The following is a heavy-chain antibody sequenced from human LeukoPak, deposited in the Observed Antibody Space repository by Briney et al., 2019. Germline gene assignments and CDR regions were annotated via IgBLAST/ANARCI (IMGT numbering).Heavy chain of an antibody. CDR2: IYYTGRT. D-gene: IGHD1-26*01. CDR1: GDSFSRNTYS. CDR3: ARRGSMGGSFVGAFDI. V-gene: IGHV4-39*01. Sequence: SETLSLTCTVSGDSFSRNTYSWGWIRQPPGKGLEWIGSIYYTGRTFYNPSLKSRVTISVDTTKNQFSLKLSSVTAADTAVYYCARRGSMGGSFVGAFDIWGQGTMVTVSS. J-gene: IGHJ3*02.